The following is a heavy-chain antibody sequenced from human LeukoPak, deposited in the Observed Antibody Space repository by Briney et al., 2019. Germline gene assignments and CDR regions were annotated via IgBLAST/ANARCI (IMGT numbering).Heavy chain of an antibody. Sequence: SETLSLTCAVYGGSFSGYYWSWIRQPPGKGLEWIGEINHRGSTNYNPSLKSRVTISVDTSKNQFSLKLSSVTAADTAVYYCARGHLYCSGRRCSVENWFDPWGQGTLVTVSS. CDR1: GGSFSGYY. CDR3: ARGHLYCSGRRCSVENWFDP. J-gene: IGHJ5*02. D-gene: IGHD2-15*01. V-gene: IGHV4-34*01. CDR2: INHRGST.